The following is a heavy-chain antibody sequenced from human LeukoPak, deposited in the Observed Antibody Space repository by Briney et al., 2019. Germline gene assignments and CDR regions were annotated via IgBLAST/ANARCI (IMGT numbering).Heavy chain of an antibody. CDR3: ARYSSSNYYYYGMDV. J-gene: IGHJ6*02. D-gene: IGHD6-13*01. CDR2: IIPIFGTA. Sequence: ASVKVSCKASGGTFSSYAISWVRQAPGQGLEWMGGIIPIFGTANYARKFQGRVTITADESTSTAYMELSSLRSEDTAVYYCARYSSSNYYYYGMDVWGQGTTVTVSS. V-gene: IGHV1-69*13. CDR1: GGTFSSYA.